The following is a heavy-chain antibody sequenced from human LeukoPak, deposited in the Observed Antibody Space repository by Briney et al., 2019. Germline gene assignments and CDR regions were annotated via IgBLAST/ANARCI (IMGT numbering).Heavy chain of an antibody. CDR1: GPSISSYF. CDR3: GRRTYYDTMTGYNYWYFDL. Sequence: KPTETLSLTCTVSGPSISSYFCSWIRQPPGKGLEWIGYIHYGGSSDYNPTLESRVNFSVDTSKNQFSLRLSSVTAADTAVYYCGRRTYYDTMTGYNYWYFDLWGRGTLVTVSS. J-gene: IGHJ2*01. V-gene: IGHV4-59*01. D-gene: IGHD3-9*01. CDR2: IHYGGSS.